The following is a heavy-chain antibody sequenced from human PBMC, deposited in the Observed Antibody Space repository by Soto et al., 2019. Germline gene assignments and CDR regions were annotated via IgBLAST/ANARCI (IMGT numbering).Heavy chain of an antibody. D-gene: IGHD3-10*01. CDR2: ISYDGSNK. J-gene: IGHJ4*02. Sequence: QVQLVESGGGVVQPGRSLRLSCAASGFTFSSYGMHWVRQAPGKGLEWVAVISYDGSNKYYADSVKGRFTISRDNSKNTLYLQMNSLRAEDTAVYYCAKDPTPHYYGSGSYYNPSEYWGQGTLVTVSS. V-gene: IGHV3-30*18. CDR1: GFTFSSYG. CDR3: AKDPTPHYYGSGSYYNPSEY.